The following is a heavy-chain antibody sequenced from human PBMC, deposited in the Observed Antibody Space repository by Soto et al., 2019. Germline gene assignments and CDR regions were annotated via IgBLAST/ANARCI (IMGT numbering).Heavy chain of an antibody. D-gene: IGHD2-21*02. CDR2: IRSKANSYAT. J-gene: IGHJ3*02. V-gene: IGHV3-73*01. Sequence: GVSLRLSCAACGFTFSGSAMHWVCQASGKGLEWVGRIRSKANSYATAYAASVKGRFTISRDDSKNTAYLQMNSLKTEDTAVYYCTSPYDSDAFDIWGQGTMVTVS. CDR3: TSPYDSDAFDI. CDR1: GFTFSGSA.